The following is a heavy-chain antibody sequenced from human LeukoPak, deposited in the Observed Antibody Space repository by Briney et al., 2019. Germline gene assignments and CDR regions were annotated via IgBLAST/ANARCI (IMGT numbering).Heavy chain of an antibody. Sequence: ASVKVSCKASRGTFSSYAISCVRQAPGQGLECMGGIIPIFGTANYAQNFQGRVTITTDESTSTAYMELSSLRSGDTAVYYCASSPISYSSSSYFDYWGQGTLVTVSS. D-gene: IGHD6-6*01. V-gene: IGHV1-69*05. J-gene: IGHJ4*02. CDR2: IIPIFGTA. CDR1: RGTFSSYA. CDR3: ASSPISYSSSSYFDY.